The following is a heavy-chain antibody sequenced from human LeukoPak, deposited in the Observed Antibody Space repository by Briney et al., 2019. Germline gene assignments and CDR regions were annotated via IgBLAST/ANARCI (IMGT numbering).Heavy chain of an antibody. CDR2: IYTSGST. Sequence: PSETLSLTCTVSGGSISSGGYYCSCIRQPAGEGLEWIGHIYTSGSTNYNPSLKSRVTISVDTSKNQFSLKLSSVSAADTAVYYCARGGSGFDIWGQGTKVTVSS. V-gene: IGHV4-61*09. J-gene: IGHJ3*02. CDR1: GGSISSGGYY. D-gene: IGHD3-16*01. CDR3: ARGGSGFDI.